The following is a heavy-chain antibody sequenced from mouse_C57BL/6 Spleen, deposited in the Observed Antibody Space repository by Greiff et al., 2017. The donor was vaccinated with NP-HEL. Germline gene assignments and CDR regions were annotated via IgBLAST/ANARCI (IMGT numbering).Heavy chain of an antibody. CDR2: INPYNGGT. CDR3: AREGSDY. CDR1: GYTFTDYY. V-gene: IGHV1-19*01. Sequence: LKESGPVLVKPGASVKMSCKASGYTFTDYYMNWVKQSHGKSLEWIGVINPYNGGTSYNQKFKGKATLTVDESSSTAYMELNSLTSEDSAVYYCAREGSDYWGQGTTLTVSS. J-gene: IGHJ2*01.